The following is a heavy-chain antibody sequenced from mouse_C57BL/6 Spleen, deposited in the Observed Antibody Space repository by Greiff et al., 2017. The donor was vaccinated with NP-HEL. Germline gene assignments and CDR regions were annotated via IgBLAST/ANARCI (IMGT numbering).Heavy chain of an antibody. Sequence: EVKLVESGAELVRPGASVKLSCTASGFNIKDDYMHWVKQRPEQGLEWIGWIDPENGDTEYASKFQGKATITADTSSNTAYLQLSSLTSEDTAVYYCTTLWRAYWGQGTLVTVSA. CDR1: GFNIKDDY. V-gene: IGHV14-4*01. CDR3: TTLWRAY. D-gene: IGHD1-1*02. J-gene: IGHJ3*01. CDR2: IDPENGDT.